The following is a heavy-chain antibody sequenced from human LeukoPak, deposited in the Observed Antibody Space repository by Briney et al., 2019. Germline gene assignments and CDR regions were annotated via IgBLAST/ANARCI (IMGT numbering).Heavy chain of an antibody. V-gene: IGHV4-39*01. D-gene: IGHD3/OR15-3a*01. Sequence: PSETLSLTCTVSGVSISSSNSYWGWIRQPPGKGLEWIRSIYYSGNTYYNASLKSQVSISIDTSKNRFSLKLTSVTAADTAVYYCARQTGSGLFILPGGQGTLVTVSS. J-gene: IGHJ4*02. CDR2: IYYSGNT. CDR3: ARQTGSGLFILP. CDR1: GVSISSSNSY.